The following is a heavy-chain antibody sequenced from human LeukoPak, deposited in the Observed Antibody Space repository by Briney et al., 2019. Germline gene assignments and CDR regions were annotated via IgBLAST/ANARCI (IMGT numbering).Heavy chain of an antibody. J-gene: IGHJ4*02. D-gene: IGHD3-10*01. Sequence: GGSLRLSCAASGFTFSSYEMNWVRQAPGKGLEWVSYISSSGSSIYYADSVKGRFTISRDNSKNSLYLQMNSLRAEDTAVYYCARGSWAVRKGLWFGELFPRLFDYWGQGTLVTVST. V-gene: IGHV3-48*03. CDR3: ARGSWAVRKGLWFGELFPRLFDY. CDR2: ISSSGSSI. CDR1: GFTFSSYE.